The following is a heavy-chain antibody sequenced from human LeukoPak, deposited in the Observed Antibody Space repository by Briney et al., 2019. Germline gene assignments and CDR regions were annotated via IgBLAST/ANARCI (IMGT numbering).Heavy chain of an antibody. Sequence: PGRSLRLSCAASGFTFSSYGMHWVRQAPGKGLEWVAVIWYDGSNKYYADSVKGRFTISRDNSKNTLYLQMNSLRAEDTAVYYCARGLYSNYVPEYFQHWGQGTLVTVSS. D-gene: IGHD4-11*01. CDR3: ARGLYSNYVPEYFQH. J-gene: IGHJ1*01. CDR1: GFTFSSYG. CDR2: IWYDGSNK. V-gene: IGHV3-33*01.